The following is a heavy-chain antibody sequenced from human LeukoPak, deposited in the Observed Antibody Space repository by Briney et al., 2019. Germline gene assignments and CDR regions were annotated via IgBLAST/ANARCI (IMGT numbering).Heavy chain of an antibody. Sequence: GGSLRLSCAASGFTFSSYGMHWVRQAPGKGLEWVAFIRYDGSNKFYADSVKGRFTISRDNSKNTLYLQMNSLRAEDTAVYYCATYNYYDSSGYYYWGQGTLVTVSS. D-gene: IGHD3-22*01. CDR2: IRYDGSNK. CDR1: GFTFSSYG. V-gene: IGHV3-30*02. J-gene: IGHJ4*02. CDR3: ATYNYYDSSGYYY.